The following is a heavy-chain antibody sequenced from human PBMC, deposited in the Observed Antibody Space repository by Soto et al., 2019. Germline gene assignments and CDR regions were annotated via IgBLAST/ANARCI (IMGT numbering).Heavy chain of an antibody. J-gene: IGHJ6*02. D-gene: IGHD6-25*01. CDR1: GFTLSIHA. V-gene: IGHV3-23*01. CDR3: AKSAASEDDYFYYGMDI. Sequence: GGSLRLSCAASGFTLSIHARCWVRQAPGKGLEWVSASSGSGDRTFYADSVKGRFTISRDNSKNTLYLHMNGLRDEDTAVYYCAKSAASEDDYFYYGMDIWGRGTTVTVS. CDR2: SSGSGDRT.